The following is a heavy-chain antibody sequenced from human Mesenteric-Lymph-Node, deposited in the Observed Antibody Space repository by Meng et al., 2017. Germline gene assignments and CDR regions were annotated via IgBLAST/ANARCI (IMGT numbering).Heavy chain of an antibody. J-gene: IGHJ6*02. CDR3: ARVGYCSSTSCYWGRFNYYYYGMDV. CDR1: GFTFSSYA. V-gene: IGHV3-33*08. Sequence: GGSLRLSCAASGFTFSSYAMHWVRQAPGKGLEWVAVIWYDGSNKYYADSVKGRFTISRDNSKNTLYLQMNSLRAEDTAVYYCARVGYCSSTSCYWGRFNYYYYGMDVWGQGTTVTVSS. CDR2: IWYDGSNK. D-gene: IGHD2-2*03.